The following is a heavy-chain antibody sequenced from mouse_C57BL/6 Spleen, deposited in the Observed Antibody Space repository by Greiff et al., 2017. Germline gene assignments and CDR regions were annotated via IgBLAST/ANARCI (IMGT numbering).Heavy chain of an antibody. J-gene: IGHJ2*01. CDR2: ISYDGSN. Sequence: EVQLQQSGPGLVKPSQSLSLTCSVTGYSITSGYYWNWIRQFPGNKLEWMGYISYDGSNNYNPSLQNRISITRDTSKNQFFLKLNSVTTEDTATYYCARGDYDYFDYWGQGTTLTVSS. D-gene: IGHD2-4*01. CDR1: GYSITSGYY. CDR3: ARGDYDYFDY. V-gene: IGHV3-6*01.